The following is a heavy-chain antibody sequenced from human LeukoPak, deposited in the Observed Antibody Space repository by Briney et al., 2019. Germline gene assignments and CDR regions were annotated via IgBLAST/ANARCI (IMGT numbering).Heavy chain of an antibody. CDR3: ARERSGWYYFDH. CDR2: VSCGGGSI. D-gene: IGHD6-19*01. J-gene: IGHJ4*02. Sequence: PGGALRLSWAASGFTFRSYAMNWVRQAPGEGLGWVSYVSCGGGSIYYADSVKGRFTMSRDKAKNSLFVEMSSLGAEDTAVYYCARERSGWYYFDHWGQGVLVTVSS. V-gene: IGHV3-48*03. CDR1: GFTFRSYA.